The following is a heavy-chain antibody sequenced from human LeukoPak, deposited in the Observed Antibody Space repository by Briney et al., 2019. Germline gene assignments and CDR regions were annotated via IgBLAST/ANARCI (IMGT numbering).Heavy chain of an antibody. D-gene: IGHD6-13*01. J-gene: IGHJ4*02. CDR3: ARVGRGGRVSSSWSIDY. Sequence: SEILSLTCTVSGGSISSYYWSWIRQPPGKGLEWIGYIYYSGSTNYNPSLKSRVTISVDTSKNQFSLKLSSVTAADTAVYYCARVGRGGRVSSSWSIDYWGQGTLVTVSS. CDR1: GGSISSYY. CDR2: IYYSGST. V-gene: IGHV4-59*01.